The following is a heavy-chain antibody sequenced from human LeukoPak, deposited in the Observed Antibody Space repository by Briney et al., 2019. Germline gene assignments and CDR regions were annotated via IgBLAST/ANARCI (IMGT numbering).Heavy chain of an antibody. D-gene: IGHD1-1*01. V-gene: IGHV3-7*03. J-gene: IGHJ5*02. CDR1: GFTFSSYW. Sequence: TGGSLRLSCAASGFTFSSYWMSWVRQAPGKGLEWVANIKQDGSEKYYVDSVKGRFTISRDNAMNSLYLQMNSLRAEDTAVYYCARDSEYNRNDWFDPWGQGTLVTVSS. CDR2: IKQDGSEK. CDR3: ARDSEYNRNDWFDP.